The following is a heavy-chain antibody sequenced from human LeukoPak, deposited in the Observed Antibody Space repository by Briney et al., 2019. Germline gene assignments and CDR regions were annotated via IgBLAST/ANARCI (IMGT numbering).Heavy chain of an antibody. CDR3: ARTVSLTTLDY. J-gene: IGHJ4*02. CDR2: IKQDGSEK. V-gene: IGHV3-7*03. CDR1: GFTFTDYF. Sequence: PGGPLRLSCVASGFTFTDYFMSWVRQAPGKGLEWVANIKQDGSEKYYVDSVKGRFTISRDNAKNSLYLQMNSLRAEDTAVYYCARTVSLTTLDYWGQGTLVTVSS. D-gene: IGHD3-22*01.